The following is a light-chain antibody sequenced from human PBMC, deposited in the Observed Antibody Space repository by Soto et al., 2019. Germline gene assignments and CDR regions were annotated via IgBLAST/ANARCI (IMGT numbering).Light chain of an antibody. Sequence: EIVLTQSPATLSLSPGEIATLSCRASQSVSSYLAWYQQKPDQAPRLLIYDASNRATGIPARFSGSGSGTDFTLTISSLEPEDFAVYYCQQRSNWRFGQGTRLEIK. CDR3: QQRSNWR. CDR1: QSVSSY. J-gene: IGKJ5*01. V-gene: IGKV3-11*01. CDR2: DAS.